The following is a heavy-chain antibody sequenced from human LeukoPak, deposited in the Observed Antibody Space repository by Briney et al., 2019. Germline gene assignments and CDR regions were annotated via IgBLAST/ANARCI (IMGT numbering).Heavy chain of an antibody. Sequence: PGGSLRLSCAASGFTFSSYAMSWVRQAPGKGLEWVSAISGSGGSTYYADSVKGRFTISRDNSKNTLYLQMNSLRAEDTAVYYRALGIAMAHYFDYWGQGTLVTVSS. D-gene: IGHD6-19*01. V-gene: IGHV3-23*01. CDR2: ISGSGGST. J-gene: IGHJ4*02. CDR3: ALGIAMAHYFDY. CDR1: GFTFSSYA.